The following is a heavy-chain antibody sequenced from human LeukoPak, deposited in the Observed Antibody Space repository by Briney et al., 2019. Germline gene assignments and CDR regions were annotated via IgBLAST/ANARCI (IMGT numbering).Heavy chain of an antibody. CDR3: ATFIFRGRGFEYFVY. V-gene: IGHV1-69*06. Sequence: ASVKVSCKASGYSFTNYGISWVRQAPGQGLEWRGGIIPIFGTANYAQKFQGRVMITSDKSTSTAYMELRSLRSEDTAVYYCATFIFRGRGFEYFVYWGQGTLVTVSS. CDR1: GYSFTNYG. J-gene: IGHJ4*02. CDR2: IIPIFGTA. D-gene: IGHD3-10*01.